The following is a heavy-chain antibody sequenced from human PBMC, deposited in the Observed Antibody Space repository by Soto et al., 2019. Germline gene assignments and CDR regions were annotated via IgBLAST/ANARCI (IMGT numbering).Heavy chain of an antibody. J-gene: IGHJ4*02. CDR1: GYTXNSYY. Sequence: SXKVSCKASGYTXNSYYMHLVRQAPGQGLEWMGIINPSGGSTSYAQKFQGRVTMTSDTSTSTVYMELSSMRSEDTAVYYCARDLGDGYVYYFDYWGQGTLGTVSS. V-gene: IGHV1-46*02. D-gene: IGHD5-18*01. CDR2: INPSGGST. CDR3: ARDLGDGYVYYFDY.